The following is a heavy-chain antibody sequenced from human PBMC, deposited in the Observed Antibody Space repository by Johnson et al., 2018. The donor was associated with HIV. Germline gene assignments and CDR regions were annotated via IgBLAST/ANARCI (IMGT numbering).Heavy chain of an antibody. D-gene: IGHD4-23*01. CDR2: IKQDGSEK. CDR1: GFTFSIYW. J-gene: IGHJ3*02. Sequence: VQLVESGGGLVQPGGSLRLSCAASGFTFSIYWMTWVRQAPGKGLEWVASIKQDGSEKYNVDSVKGRFTISRDRAKKSLSLQMNSLRPEDTAVYYCVKDIGYGGPSDGAFDIWGQGTMVTVSS. V-gene: IGHV3-7*03. CDR3: VKDIGYGGPSDGAFDI.